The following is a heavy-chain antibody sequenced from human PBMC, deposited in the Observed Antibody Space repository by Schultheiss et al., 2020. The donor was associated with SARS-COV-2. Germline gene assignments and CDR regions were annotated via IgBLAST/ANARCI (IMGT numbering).Heavy chain of an antibody. V-gene: IGHV4-4*02. CDR1: GGSISSSNW. CDR3: AMINWNYWFDP. CDR2: IYHSGST. D-gene: IGHD1-1*01. Sequence: SETLSLTCAVSGGSISSSNWWSWVRQPPGKGLEWIGSIYHSGSTYYNPSLKSRVTISVDTSKNQFSLKLSSVTAADTAVYYCAMINWNYWFDPWGQGTLVTVSS. J-gene: IGHJ5*02.